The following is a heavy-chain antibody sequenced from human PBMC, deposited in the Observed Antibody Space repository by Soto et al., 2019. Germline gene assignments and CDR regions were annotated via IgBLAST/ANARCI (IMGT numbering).Heavy chain of an antibody. V-gene: IGHV5-51*01. J-gene: IGHJ2*01. Sequence: GESLKISCKGSGYSFTSYWIGWVRQMPGKGLEWMGIIYPGDSDTRYSPSFQGQVTISADKSISTAYLQWSSLKASDTAMYYCARQPVVPAAPWSYWYFDLWGRGTLVTVSS. CDR1: GYSFTSYW. CDR2: IYPGDSDT. CDR3: ARQPVVPAAPWSYWYFDL. D-gene: IGHD2-2*01.